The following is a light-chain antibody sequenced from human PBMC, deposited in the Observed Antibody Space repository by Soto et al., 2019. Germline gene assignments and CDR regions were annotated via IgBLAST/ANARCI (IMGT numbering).Light chain of an antibody. CDR2: DAS. J-gene: IGKJ5*01. Sequence: DIQVTQSPATLSAFVGDRVTISCRARQSIGTWLAWYQQKPGKAPKLLIYDASTLVSGVPSRFSGSGSGTEFTLTISSLQPEDVATYYCQEYNSYPVIFGQGTRLDI. V-gene: IGKV1-5*01. CDR3: QEYNSYPVI. CDR1: QSIGTW.